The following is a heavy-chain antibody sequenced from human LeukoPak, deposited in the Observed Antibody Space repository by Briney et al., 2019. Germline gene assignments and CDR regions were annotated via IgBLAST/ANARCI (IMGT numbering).Heavy chain of an antibody. V-gene: IGHV3-30*18. J-gene: IGHJ4*02. CDR3: AKDLNYDFWSGLGN. CDR1: GFTFSGYG. D-gene: IGHD3-3*01. CDR2: ISYDGTNK. Sequence: GGSLRLSCAVSGFTFSGYGMHWVRQAPGKGLEWMAVISYDGTNKYYADSVKGRFTISRDNSKNTLYLQMNSLRAEDTAVYYCAKDLNYDFWSGLGNWGQGTLVTVSS.